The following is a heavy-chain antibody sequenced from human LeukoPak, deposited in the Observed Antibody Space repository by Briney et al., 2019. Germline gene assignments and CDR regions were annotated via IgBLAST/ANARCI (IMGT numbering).Heavy chain of an antibody. V-gene: IGHV3-7*01. J-gene: IGHJ4*02. CDR2: INQDGSDK. CDR1: GFTFTSYW. Sequence: PGGSLRLSCAASGFTFTSYWMIWVRQAPGKGLEWVADINQDGSDKDYVDSVKGRFTISRDNAKNSLYLQMNSLRAEDTDVYYCARLNVDIVATTSYFFDYWGQGSLVTVSS. D-gene: IGHD5-12*01. CDR3: ARLNVDIVATTSYFFDY.